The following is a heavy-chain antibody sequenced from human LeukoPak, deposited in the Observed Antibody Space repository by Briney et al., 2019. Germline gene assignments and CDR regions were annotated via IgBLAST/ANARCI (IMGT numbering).Heavy chain of an antibody. D-gene: IGHD6-13*01. J-gene: IGHJ4*02. CDR2: IYLGDSDT. V-gene: IGHV5-51*01. CDR3: ARGSSSWYFDY. Sequence: GESLKISCKGSGYSFTSYWIGWMRQMPGKGLEWMGIIYLGDSDTRYSPSFQGQVTISAGKSISTAYLQWNSLKASDTAMYYCARGSSSWYFDYWGQGTLVTVSS. CDR1: GYSFTSYW.